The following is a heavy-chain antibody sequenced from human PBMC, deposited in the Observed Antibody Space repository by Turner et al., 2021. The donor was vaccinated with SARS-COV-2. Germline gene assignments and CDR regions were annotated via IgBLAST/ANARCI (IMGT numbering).Heavy chain of an antibody. CDR3: ARGTGAADY. V-gene: IGHV3-9*01. J-gene: IGHJ4*02. Sequence: EVQLVESGGVLVQSGGSRRLSCVAFGFTFDDSSLHWVRQGPGKSLGRVEGINWNSRAIGYADAVKGRSTISRDNAKKSLYLQMNSRGAEDTALYHGARGTGAADYWGQGTLVTVSS. D-gene: IGHD7-27*01. CDR1: GFTFDDSS. CDR2: INWNSRAI.